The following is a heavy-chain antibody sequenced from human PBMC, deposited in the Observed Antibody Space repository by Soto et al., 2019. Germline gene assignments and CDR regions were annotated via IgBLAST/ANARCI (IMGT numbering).Heavy chain of an antibody. V-gene: IGHV1-18*01. CDR2: VSAYNRNT. D-gene: IGHD1-26*01. J-gene: IGHJ4*02. CDR1: GYTFRNYG. Sequence: QVQLVQSGAEVKKPGASVKVSCEAYGYTFRNYGITWVRQAPGQGLEWMGWVSAYNRNTNYAQKFQERVTMTTDTSTSTAYMELRSLRSDDTAIYFWARERQWESLPYWGQGTLVTVSS. CDR3: ARERQWESLPY.